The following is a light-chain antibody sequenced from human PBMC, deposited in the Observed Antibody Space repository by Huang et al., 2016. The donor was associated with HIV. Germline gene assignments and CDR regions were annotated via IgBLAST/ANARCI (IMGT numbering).Light chain of an antibody. CDR3: QQRNDWPPYT. V-gene: IGKV3-11*01. CDR2: DAS. CDR1: QSVTNF. J-gene: IGKJ2*01. Sequence: TQSPATLSLSPGERATLSCRASQSVTNFLAWYQQKPGQPPRLLIYDASTRATGIPPRFSGSGSGTDFTLTISSLEPEDFAVYYCQQRNDWPPYTFGQGTRLEIK.